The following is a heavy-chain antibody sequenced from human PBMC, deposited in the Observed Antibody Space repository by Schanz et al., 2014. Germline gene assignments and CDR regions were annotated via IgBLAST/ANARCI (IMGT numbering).Heavy chain of an antibody. D-gene: IGHD1-26*01. CDR2: IIPSGGGT. V-gene: IGHV1-46*01. CDR1: GYTFVSYS. Sequence: QVQLVQSGAEVKKPGASVKVSCKASGYTFVSYSMHWVRQAPGQGLGLMGIIIPSGGGTRYALRFQDRVTVTRDTSRSTVYMELSRLKSDDTAVYYCARDFTAYVGNYFDYWGQGTLVNVSS. J-gene: IGHJ4*02. CDR3: ARDFTAYVGNYFDY.